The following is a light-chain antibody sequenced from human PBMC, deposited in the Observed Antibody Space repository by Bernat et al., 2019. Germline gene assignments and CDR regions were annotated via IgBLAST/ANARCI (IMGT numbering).Light chain of an antibody. CDR2: MND. V-gene: IGLV1-47*01. Sequence: QSVLTQPPSASGPPGQRVTISCSGSRSNIGRNYVYWYQQLPGTAPKLLIYMNDQRPSGVPDRFSGSKSGTSASLAISGLRSEDEADYYCATWEDCLSGHVVSGGGTKLTVL. CDR3: ATWEDCLSGHVV. CDR1: RSNIGRNY. J-gene: IGLJ2*01.